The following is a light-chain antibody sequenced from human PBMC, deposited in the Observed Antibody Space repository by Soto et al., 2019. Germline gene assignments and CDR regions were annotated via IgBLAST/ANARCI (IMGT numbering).Light chain of an antibody. J-gene: IGLJ1*01. CDR3: SSYTSSSTLLYV. Sequence: QSVLTQPASASGSLGQSITISCTGTSSDIGGYNYVSWYQQHPDKAPKLMLYEVTTRPSGVSNRFSGSKSGNTASLTISGLQAEDEADYYCSSYTSSSTLLYVFGTGTKVTVL. CDR1: SSDIGGYNY. CDR2: EVT. V-gene: IGLV2-14*01.